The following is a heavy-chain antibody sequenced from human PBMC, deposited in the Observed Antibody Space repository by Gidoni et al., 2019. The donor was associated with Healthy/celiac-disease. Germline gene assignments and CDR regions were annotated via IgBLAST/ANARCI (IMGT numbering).Heavy chain of an antibody. CDR3: ARRCGDCSGGSCFNGFDY. J-gene: IGHJ4*02. Sequence: EVQLVQSGAEGKKPGESLKTSCEGSGDSITSSCTGWVRQMPGKGLDWMGIIYPGDSYTRYSPSFQGQVTISADKSISTAYLQWSSLKASDTAMYYCARRCGDCSGGSCFNGFDYWGQGTLVTVSS. CDR1: GDSITSSC. D-gene: IGHD2-15*01. V-gene: IGHV5-51*01. CDR2: IYPGDSYT.